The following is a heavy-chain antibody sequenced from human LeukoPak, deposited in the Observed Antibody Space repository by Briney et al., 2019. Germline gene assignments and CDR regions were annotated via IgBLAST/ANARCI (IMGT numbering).Heavy chain of an antibody. J-gene: IGHJ4*02. Sequence: GGTLRLSCAASGFTFSSYGMSWVRQAPGKGLEWVSAISGSGGSTYYADSVKGRFTISRDNSKNTLYLQMNSLRAEDTAVYYCAKGGQQLVPYDYWGQGTLATVSS. CDR2: ISGSGGST. D-gene: IGHD6-13*01. V-gene: IGHV3-23*01. CDR3: AKGGQQLVPYDY. CDR1: GFTFSSYG.